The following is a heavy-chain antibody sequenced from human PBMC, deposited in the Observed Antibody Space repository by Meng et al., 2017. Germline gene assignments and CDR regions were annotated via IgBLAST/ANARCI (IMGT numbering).Heavy chain of an antibody. J-gene: IGHJ4*02. CDR3: ARDGVGATEGYFDY. CDR2: IIPIFGTA. D-gene: IGHD1-26*01. V-gene: IGHV1-69*06. CDR1: GGTLSTYD. Sequence: VQPGVELTQPGSAGKAACKASGGTLSTYDIRWRRQAPGQGLEWKGGIIPIFGTANYAQKFQGRVTITADKSTSTAYMELSSLRSEDTAVYYCARDGVGATEGYFDYWGQGTLVTVSS.